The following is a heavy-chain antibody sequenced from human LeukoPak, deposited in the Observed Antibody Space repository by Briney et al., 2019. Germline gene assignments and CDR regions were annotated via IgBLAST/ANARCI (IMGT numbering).Heavy chain of an antibody. CDR3: ARVSYYYDSSGYPDY. J-gene: IGHJ4*02. Sequence: SGPTLVNPTQTLTLTCSFSGFSLSRHGVSVGWIRQPPGKALEWLARIDWDDDKYYSTSLKTRLTISKDTSKNQVVLTMTNMDPVDTATYYCARVSYYYDSSGYPDYWGQGTLVTVSS. CDR1: GFSLSRHGVS. D-gene: IGHD3-22*01. V-gene: IGHV2-70*11. CDR2: IDWDDDK.